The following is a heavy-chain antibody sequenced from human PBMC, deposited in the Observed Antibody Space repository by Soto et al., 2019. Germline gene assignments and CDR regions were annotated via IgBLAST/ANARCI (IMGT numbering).Heavy chain of an antibody. Sequence: GASVKDSCKASGYTFTSYDINWVRQATGQGLEWMGWMNPNSGNTGYAQKFQGRVTMTRNTSISKAYMELSSLRSEDKAVYYCARGVHTMVRRLRWFDPWGQGNLVTVSS. CDR2: MNPNSGNT. CDR1: GYTFTSYD. D-gene: IGHD3-10*01. CDR3: ARGVHTMVRRLRWFDP. V-gene: IGHV1-8*01. J-gene: IGHJ5*02.